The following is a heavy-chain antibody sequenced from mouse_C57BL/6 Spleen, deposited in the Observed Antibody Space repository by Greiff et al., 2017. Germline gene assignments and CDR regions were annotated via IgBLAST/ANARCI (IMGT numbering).Heavy chain of an antibody. V-gene: IGHV1-18*01. CDR1: GYTFTDYN. CDR2: INSNNGGT. Sequence: VQLKESGPELVKPGASVQIPCKASGYTFTDYNMDWVKQSHGKSLEWIGDINSNNGGTIYNQKFKGKATLTVDKSSSTAYMELRSLTSEDTAVYYCARPYYYGSSYDYAMDYWGQGTSVTVSS. J-gene: IGHJ4*01. CDR3: ARPYYYGSSYDYAMDY. D-gene: IGHD1-1*01.